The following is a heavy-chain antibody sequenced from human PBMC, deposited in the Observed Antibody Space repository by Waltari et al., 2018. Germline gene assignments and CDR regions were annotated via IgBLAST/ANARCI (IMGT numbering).Heavy chain of an antibody. CDR3: ARVAAAGSGAFDI. V-gene: IGHV4-4*07. J-gene: IGHJ3*02. CDR1: GGPISSYH. Sequence: QVQLQESGPGLVKTSETLSLTCTVSGGPISSYHWSWIRQPAGKGLEWIGRIYTSGITNYNPSLKSRVTMSVDTSKNQFSLKLSSVTAADTAVYYCARVAAAGSGAFDIWGQGTMVTVSS. CDR2: IYTSGIT. D-gene: IGHD6-13*01.